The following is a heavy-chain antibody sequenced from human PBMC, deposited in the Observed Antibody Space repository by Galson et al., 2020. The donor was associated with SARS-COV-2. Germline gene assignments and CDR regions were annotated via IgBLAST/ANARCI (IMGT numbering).Heavy chain of an antibody. Sequence: AGESLKISCKGSGYTYSTSWIAWVRQMPGKGLEWMGIIYPDDSDTRYSPSFQGQVTISADKSIRTAYLEWSRLKASDTAMYYCARQKYSNSWWTGDVFDLWGQGTRVTVSS. CDR3: ARQKYSNSWWTGDVFDL. V-gene: IGHV5-51*01. J-gene: IGHJ3*01. CDR2: IYPDDSDT. CDR1: GYTYSTSW. D-gene: IGHD6-13*01.